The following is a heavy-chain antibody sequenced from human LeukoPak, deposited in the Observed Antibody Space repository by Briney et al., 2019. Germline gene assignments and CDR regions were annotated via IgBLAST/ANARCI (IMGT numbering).Heavy chain of an antibody. CDR1: RYTFTGYY. Sequence: ASVKVSCKASRYTFTGYYVHWVRQAPGQGLEWMGWINPNSGGTNYAQKFQGRVTTTRDTSISTAYMELSSLRSDDTAVYYCARGIGQWLGIDYWGQGTLVTVSS. V-gene: IGHV1-2*02. D-gene: IGHD6-19*01. CDR3: ARGIGQWLGIDY. CDR2: INPNSGGT. J-gene: IGHJ4*02.